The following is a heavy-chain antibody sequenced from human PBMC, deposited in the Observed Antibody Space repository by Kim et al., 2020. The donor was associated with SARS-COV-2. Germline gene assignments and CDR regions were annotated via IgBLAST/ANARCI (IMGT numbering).Heavy chain of an antibody. Sequence: SETLSLTCTVSGGSISSYYWSWIRQPPGKGLEWIGYIYYSGSTNYNPSLKSRVTISVDTSKNQFSLKLSSVTAADTAVYYCARKRPVAGRNYYYYMDVWG. CDR2: IYYSGST. CDR1: GGSISSYY. J-gene: IGHJ6*03. CDR3: ARKRPVAGRNYYYYMDV. D-gene: IGHD6-19*01. V-gene: IGHV4-59*01.